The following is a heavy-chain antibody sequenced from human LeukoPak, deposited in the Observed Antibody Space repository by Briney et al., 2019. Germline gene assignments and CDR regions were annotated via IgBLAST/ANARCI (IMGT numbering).Heavy chain of an antibody. CDR1: GGSISSYY. J-gene: IGHJ3*02. CDR3: ARWGGYYDSSGYPRGHAFDI. Sequence: SETLSLTCTVSGGSISSYYWSWVRQPPGKGLEWIGDIYYSGSTNYNPSLKSRVTISVDTSKNQFSLKLSSVTAADTAVYYCARWGGYYDSSGYPRGHAFDIWGQGTMVTVSS. V-gene: IGHV4-59*01. D-gene: IGHD3-22*01. CDR2: IYYSGST.